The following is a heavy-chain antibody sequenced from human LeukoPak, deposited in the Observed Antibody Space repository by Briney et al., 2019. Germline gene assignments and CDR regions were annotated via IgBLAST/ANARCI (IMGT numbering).Heavy chain of an antibody. CDR1: GFTFSSYG. D-gene: IGHD1-26*01. CDR3: ARDFSVGATAAPIDY. CDR2: IWYDGSNK. Sequence: QPGRSLRHSCAASGFTFSSYGMHWVRQAPGKGLEWVAVIWYDGSNKYYADSVKGRFTISRDNSKNTLYLQMNSLRAEDTAVYYCARDFSVGATAAPIDYWGQGTLVTVSS. J-gene: IGHJ4*02. V-gene: IGHV3-33*08.